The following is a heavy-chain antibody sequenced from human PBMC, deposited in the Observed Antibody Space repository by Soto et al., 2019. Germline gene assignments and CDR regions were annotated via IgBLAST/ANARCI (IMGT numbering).Heavy chain of an antibody. Sequence: EVQLVESGGGSVQPGGSLRLSCAASGFTFSDYNMNWVRQAPGKGLEWVSYISSRHTIYYADSVKGRFTISRDNAKNSLYLQMNGLRAEDTAVYYCARIASYGDILFDFWGQGILVTVSS. CDR2: ISSRHTI. CDR1: GFTFSDYN. CDR3: ARIASYGDILFDF. J-gene: IGHJ4*02. V-gene: IGHV3-48*01. D-gene: IGHD4-17*01.